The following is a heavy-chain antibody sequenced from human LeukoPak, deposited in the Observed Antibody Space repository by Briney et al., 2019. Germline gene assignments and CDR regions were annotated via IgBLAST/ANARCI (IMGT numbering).Heavy chain of an antibody. CDR1: GGSISSGGYY. Sequence: SETLSLTCTVSGGSISSGGYYWSWIRQHPGKGLEWIGYIYYSGSTYYNPSLKSRVTISVDTSKNQFSLKLSSVTAADTAVYYCAREIQSSSWSDYWGQGTLVTVSS. CDR3: AREIQSSSWSDY. V-gene: IGHV4-31*03. CDR2: IYYSGST. D-gene: IGHD6-13*01. J-gene: IGHJ4*02.